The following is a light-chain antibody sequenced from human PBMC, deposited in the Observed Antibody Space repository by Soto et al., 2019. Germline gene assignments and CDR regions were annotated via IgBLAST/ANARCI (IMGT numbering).Light chain of an antibody. V-gene: IGKV3-20*01. CDR2: GAA. CDR3: QQYGISPFA. J-gene: IGKJ3*01. Sequence: EIVLSQSPGTLSLSPGERATLSCSASQSVSSRFLAWYQQKKKGQAPRLLIYGAASRATGIPDRFSGSGSGTDFTLTISRLEHEDFAVYYCQQYGISPFAFGPGTKVDVK. CDR1: QSVSSRF.